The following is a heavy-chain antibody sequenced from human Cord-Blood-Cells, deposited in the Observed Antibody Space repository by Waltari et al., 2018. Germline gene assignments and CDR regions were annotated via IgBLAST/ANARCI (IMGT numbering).Heavy chain of an antibody. J-gene: IGHJ5*02. Sequence: QVQLVQSGAEVKKPGSSVKVSCKASGGTFSSYAISWVRQAPGQGLGGMGGIIPILGIATSAQKFQGRGTMTADESTSTAYRELSSLRSEDTAVYYCARDYYDSSGYYWFDPWGQGTLVTVSS. D-gene: IGHD3-22*01. CDR3: ARDYYDSSGYYWFDP. V-gene: IGHV1-69*04. CDR2: IIPILGIA. CDR1: GGTFSSYA.